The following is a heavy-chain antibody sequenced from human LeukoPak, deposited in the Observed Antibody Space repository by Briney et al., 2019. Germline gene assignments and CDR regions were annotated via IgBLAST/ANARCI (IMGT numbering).Heavy chain of an antibody. CDR1: GFSVPNDA. CDR2: ICAGVTGK. D-gene: IGHD3-22*01. Sequence: PGGSLRLSCTGSGFSVPNDAMAWVRQAPGKGLEWVSGICAGVTGKYYADSVRGRFTISRDNSKKTVFLHMNSLRAEDTALYYCAKSYDSGGYPLGDSWGQGTLVTVSS. CDR3: AKSYDSGGYPLGDS. V-gene: IGHV3-23*01. J-gene: IGHJ4*02.